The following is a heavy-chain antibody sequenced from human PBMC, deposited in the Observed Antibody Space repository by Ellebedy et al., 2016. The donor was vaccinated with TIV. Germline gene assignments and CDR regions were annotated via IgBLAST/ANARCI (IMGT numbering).Heavy chain of an antibody. D-gene: IGHD2-2*01. Sequence: GGSLRLSCAASGFTFSDYYMIWIRQAPGKGLEWVSYISNSGSTIYYADSVKGRFTISRDNTKNSLSLQMNSLRVEDTAVYYCARDARFIDQQHKWFDPWGQGTLVTVSS. CDR1: GFTFSDYY. J-gene: IGHJ5*02. CDR3: ARDARFIDQQHKWFDP. V-gene: IGHV3-11*01. CDR2: ISNSGSTI.